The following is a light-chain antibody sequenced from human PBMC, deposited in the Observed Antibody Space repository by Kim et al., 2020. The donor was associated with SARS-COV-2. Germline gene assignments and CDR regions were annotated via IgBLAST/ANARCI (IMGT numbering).Light chain of an antibody. CDR3: QQYGSSPGT. V-gene: IGKV3-20*01. CDR2: DAS. Sequence: SPGESATLSCRASHSISTSCLAWYQQKPGQAPRLLIYDASSRATGIPDRLSGSGSGTDFTLTISSLEPEDFGLYYCQQYGSSPGTFGQGTKVDIK. J-gene: IGKJ1*01. CDR1: HSISTSC.